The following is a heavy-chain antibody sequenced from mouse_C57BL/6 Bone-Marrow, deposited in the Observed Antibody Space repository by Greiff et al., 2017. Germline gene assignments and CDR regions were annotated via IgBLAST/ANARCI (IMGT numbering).Heavy chain of an antibody. CDR3: ARAIYSYVDY. J-gene: IGHJ2*01. Sequence: EVKLQESGGGLVKPGGSLKLSCAASGFTFSSYAMSWVRQTPEKRLEWVATISDGGSYTYYPDNVKGRFTITRDNAKNNLYLQMSHLKSEDTAMDYCARAIYSYVDYGGQGTTLTVSS. V-gene: IGHV5-4*03. CDR2: ISDGGSYT. D-gene: IGHD1-1*01. CDR1: GFTFSSYA.